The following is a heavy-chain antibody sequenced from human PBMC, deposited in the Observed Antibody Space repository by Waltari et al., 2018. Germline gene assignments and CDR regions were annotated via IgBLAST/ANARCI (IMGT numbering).Heavy chain of an antibody. CDR1: GGSFSPYY. Sequence: QVQLQQWGAGLLKPSETLSLTCTVHGGSFSPYYWSWIRQPPGKGVQWIGEIKNNGISNYDPALKGRVTISVDTPKNQLSLEMSSVTAADTAVYYCARGLYQYVSGHYYGYWGQGALVTVSS. V-gene: IGHV4-34*01. CDR2: IKNNGIS. CDR3: ARGLYQYVSGHYYGY. J-gene: IGHJ4*02. D-gene: IGHD3-10*01.